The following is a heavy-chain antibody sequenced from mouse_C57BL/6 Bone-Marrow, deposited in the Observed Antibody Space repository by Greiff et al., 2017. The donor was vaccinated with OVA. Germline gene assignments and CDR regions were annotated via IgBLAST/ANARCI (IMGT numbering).Heavy chain of an antibody. CDR2: ISNLAYSI. Sequence: DVMLVESGGGLVQPGGSLKLSCAASGFTFSDYGMAWVRQAPRKGPEWVAFISNLAYSIYYADTVTGRFTISRENAKNTLYLEMSSLRSEDTAMYYCARHGYYGSYWYFDVWGTGTTVTVSS. V-gene: IGHV5-15*01. J-gene: IGHJ1*03. D-gene: IGHD1-1*01. CDR3: ARHGYYGSYWYFDV. CDR1: GFTFSDYG.